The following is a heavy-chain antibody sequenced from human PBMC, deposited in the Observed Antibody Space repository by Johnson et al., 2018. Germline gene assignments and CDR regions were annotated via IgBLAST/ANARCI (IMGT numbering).Heavy chain of an antibody. CDR1: GGSFSGYY. CDR2: INHSGST. Sequence: QVQLQQWGAGLLKPSETLSLTCAVYGGSFSGYYWSWIRQPPGKGLEWIGEINHSGSTTYNPSLKSRVTISVDTSKNQFPLKLSSVTAADTGVSYGARGFGVGATAGNAFDIWGQGTMVTVSS. D-gene: IGHD1-26*01. V-gene: IGHV4-34*01. CDR3: ARGFGVGATAGNAFDI. J-gene: IGHJ3*02.